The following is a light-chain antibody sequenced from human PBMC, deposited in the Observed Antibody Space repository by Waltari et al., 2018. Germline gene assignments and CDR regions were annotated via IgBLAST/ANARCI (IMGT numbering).Light chain of an antibody. J-gene: IGKJ1*01. CDR2: HAS. V-gene: IGKV3-20*01. CDR3: QKYESLPAT. Sequence: EIVLTQSPGTLSLSPGEGATLSCRASESVSKFLAWYQQKPGQAPRLLIYHASNSASVIPDRLSGSGFGTDFSLTISRLEPEDFAVYYCQKYESLPATFGQGTKVEIK. CDR1: ESVSKF.